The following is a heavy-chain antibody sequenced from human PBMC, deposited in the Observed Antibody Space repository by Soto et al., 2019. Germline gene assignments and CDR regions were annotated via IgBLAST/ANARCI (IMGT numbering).Heavy chain of an antibody. V-gene: IGHV1-18*01. CDR3: ARDHKLERRREFDY. J-gene: IGHJ4*02. CDR2: ISVYNGNT. Sequence: ASVKVSCKASGYTFSTYGISWVRQAPGQGLEWMGWISVYNGNTNYAQSLQGRVTMTTDTSTSTAYMELRSLRSDDTAVYYCARDHKLERRREFDYWGQGTLVTVYS. D-gene: IGHD1-1*01. CDR1: GYTFSTYG.